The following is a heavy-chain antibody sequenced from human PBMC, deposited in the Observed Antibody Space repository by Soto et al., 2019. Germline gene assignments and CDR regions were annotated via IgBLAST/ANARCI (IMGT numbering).Heavy chain of an antibody. D-gene: IGHD4-4*01. CDR1: GYSVSSNSAT. Sequence: QTLSLTCAISGYSVSSNSATWDLIRQSPSRGLEWLGRTYYRSKWYYDYAVSVKSRITISPDTSKNQLSLQLNSVTPEDTAVYYCTRLVGNSWLDSWGQGTLVTVSS. J-gene: IGHJ4*02. V-gene: IGHV6-1*01. CDR2: TYYRSKWYY. CDR3: TRLVGNSWLDS.